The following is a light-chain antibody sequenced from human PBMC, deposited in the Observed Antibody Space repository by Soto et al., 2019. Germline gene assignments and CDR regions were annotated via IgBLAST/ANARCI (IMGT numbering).Light chain of an antibody. V-gene: IGKV3-11*01. CDR3: QQRSVRPYT. CDR2: DAS. J-gene: IGKJ2*01. CDR1: QSVSDY. Sequence: DIVLTQSPATLSLSPGERATLSCRASQSVSDYLAWYQQKPGQAPRLFIYDASNRATGIPARFSGSGSGTDFTLTISSLEPEDFAIYYCQQRSVRPYTFGQGTKLEIK.